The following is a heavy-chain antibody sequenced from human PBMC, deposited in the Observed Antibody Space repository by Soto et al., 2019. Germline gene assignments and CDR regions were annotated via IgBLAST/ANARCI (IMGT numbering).Heavy chain of an antibody. CDR1: GFTFSSHE. Sequence: PGGSLRLSCEATGFTFSSHEMNWIRQTPGKRLEWIAKISGSGSTINYADSVKGRFTISRDNVQRTLHLQMDSLRSEDTAVYYCATDVNHYNWFDPWGQGTLVTVSS. CDR2: ISGSGSTI. CDR3: ATDVNHYNWFDP. J-gene: IGHJ5*02. V-gene: IGHV3-48*03.